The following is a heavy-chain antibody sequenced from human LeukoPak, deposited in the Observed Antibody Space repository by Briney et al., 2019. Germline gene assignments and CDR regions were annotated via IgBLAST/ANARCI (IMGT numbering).Heavy chain of an antibody. D-gene: IGHD6-13*01. V-gene: IGHV3-21*01. CDR3: ARENVAAGDY. CDR2: ISCSSSYI. Sequence: GGSLRLSCAASGFTFSSYSMNWVRQAPGKGLPWVSSISCSSSYISYADSVKGRFTISRDNAKNSLYLQMNSLRAEDTAVYYCARENVAAGDYWGQGTLVTVSS. CDR1: GFTFSSYS. J-gene: IGHJ4*02.